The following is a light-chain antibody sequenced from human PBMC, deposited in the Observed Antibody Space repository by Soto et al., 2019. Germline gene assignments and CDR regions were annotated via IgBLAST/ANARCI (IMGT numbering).Light chain of an antibody. V-gene: IGKV3-11*01. CDR2: DAS. J-gene: IGKJ4*01. CDR1: QSVSSY. Sequence: EIVLTQSQATMSLSPGECATLSCRASQSVSSYLAWYQQKPGQAHRLLIYDASNRATGIPARFSGSGSGTDFTLTISSLEPEDFAVYYCQPRNNWPLTFGGGTKVEI. CDR3: QPRNNWPLT.